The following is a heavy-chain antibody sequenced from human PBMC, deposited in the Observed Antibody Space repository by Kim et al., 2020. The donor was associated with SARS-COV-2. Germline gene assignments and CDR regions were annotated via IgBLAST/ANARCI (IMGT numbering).Heavy chain of an antibody. Sequence: SVKVSCKASGGTFSSYAISWVRQAPGQGLEWMGGIIPIFGTANYAQKFQGRVTITADESTSTAYMELSSLRSEDTAVYYCARGSIAGAGDGYYYYGMDVWGQGTTVTVSS. J-gene: IGHJ6*02. CDR3: ARGSIAGAGDGYYYYGMDV. V-gene: IGHV1-69*13. CDR2: IIPIFGTA. D-gene: IGHD1-26*01. CDR1: GGTFSSYA.